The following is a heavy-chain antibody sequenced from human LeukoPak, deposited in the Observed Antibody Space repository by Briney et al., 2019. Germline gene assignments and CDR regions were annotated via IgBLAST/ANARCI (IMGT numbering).Heavy chain of an antibody. J-gene: IGHJ3*01. V-gene: IGHV4-59*11. CDR3: ARDQRYYDSSGYPEDGFDV. CDR1: GGSITSHY. CDR2: IYYSANT. Sequence: SETLSLTCTVSGGSITSHYWNWIRQSPEKGLEWIGYIYYSANTNYNPSLKSRVTISVDKSKNQFSLKVTSVTAADTAMYYCARDQRYYDSSGYPEDGFDVWGQGTMVTVSS. D-gene: IGHD3-22*01.